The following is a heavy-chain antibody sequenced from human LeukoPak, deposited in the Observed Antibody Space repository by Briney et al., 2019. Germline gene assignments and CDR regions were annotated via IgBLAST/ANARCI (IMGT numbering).Heavy chain of an antibody. V-gene: IGHV7-4-1*02. CDR1: GYTFTSYA. Sequence: GASVKVSCKASGYTFTSYAMNWVRQAPGQGLEWMGWINTNTGNPTYAQGFTGRFVFSLDTSVSTAYLQISSLKAEDTAVYYCARGSSSGWYYYYYGMDVWGQGTTVTVSS. D-gene: IGHD6-19*01. CDR3: ARGSSSGWYYYYYGMDV. CDR2: INTNTGNP. J-gene: IGHJ6*02.